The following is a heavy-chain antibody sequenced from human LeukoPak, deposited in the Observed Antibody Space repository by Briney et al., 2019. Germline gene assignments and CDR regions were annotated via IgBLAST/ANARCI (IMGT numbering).Heavy chain of an antibody. CDR2: MNPNSGNT. J-gene: IGHJ6*03. CDR3: ARGYCSSTTCYHYYYYMDV. V-gene: IGHV1-8*01. D-gene: IGHD2-2*01. Sequence: ASVKVSCKASGYTFTSYDINWVRQATGQGPEWMGWMNPNSGNTGYAQKFQGRVTMNRSTSISTAYMELSSLRSEDTAVYYCARGYCSSTTCYHYYYYMDVWGKGNTVTVSS. CDR1: GYTFTSYD.